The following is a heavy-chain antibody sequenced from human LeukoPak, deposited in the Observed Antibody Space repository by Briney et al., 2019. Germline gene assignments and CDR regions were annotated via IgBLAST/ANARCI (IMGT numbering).Heavy chain of an antibody. CDR1: GGSISNYY. CDR2: IYYSGST. CDR3: ARDRVGYSYGTSYYYYYMDV. D-gene: IGHD5-18*01. Sequence: SETLSLTCTVSGGSISNYYWSWIRQPPGKGLEWIGYIYYSGSTNYNPSLKSRVTISVDTSKNQFSLKLSSVTAADTAVYYCARDRVGYSYGTSYYYYYMDVWGKGTTVTVSS. V-gene: IGHV4-59*01. J-gene: IGHJ6*03.